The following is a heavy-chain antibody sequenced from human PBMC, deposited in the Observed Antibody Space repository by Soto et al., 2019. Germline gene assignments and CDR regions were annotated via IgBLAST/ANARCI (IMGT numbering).Heavy chain of an antibody. Sequence: GGSLRLSCAASGFTFSSQTMSWVRQAPGKGLEWVSVISSSGSTSYTDSVEGRFTISKDSSKNTLYLQLNSLRVEDTAVYYCAKGARDVDSWGQGTLATVSS. V-gene: IGHV3-23*01. D-gene: IGHD5-12*01. CDR3: AKGARDVDS. CDR2: ISSSGST. J-gene: IGHJ4*02. CDR1: GFTFSSQT.